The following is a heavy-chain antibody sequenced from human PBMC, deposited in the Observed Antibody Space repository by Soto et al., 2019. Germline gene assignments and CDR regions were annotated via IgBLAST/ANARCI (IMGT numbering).Heavy chain of an antibody. CDR3: ARARTGTKFDY. CDR1: GFTFSSYG. Sequence: QVQLVESGGGVVQPGRSLRLSCAASGFTFSSYGMHWVRQAPGKGLEWVAVIWYNGSNKYYADSVKGRFTISRDNSKNTLYLQMNSLRAEDTAVYYCARARTGTKFDYWGQGTLVTVSS. D-gene: IGHD1-7*01. J-gene: IGHJ4*02. V-gene: IGHV3-33*01. CDR2: IWYNGSNK.